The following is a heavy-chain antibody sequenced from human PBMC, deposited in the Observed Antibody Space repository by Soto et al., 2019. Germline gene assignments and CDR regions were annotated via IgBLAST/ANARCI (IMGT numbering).Heavy chain of an antibody. CDR3: ARDMRYFSSTNPMDV. V-gene: IGHV1-3*01. CDR1: GYTFTSYA. Sequence: ASVKVSCKASGYTFTSYAMHWVRQAPGQRLEWMGWINAGNGNTKYSQKFQGRVTITRDTSASTAYMELSSLRSEDTAVYYCARDMRYFSSTNPMDVWGQGTTVTVSS. CDR2: INAGNGNT. D-gene: IGHD2-2*01. J-gene: IGHJ6*02.